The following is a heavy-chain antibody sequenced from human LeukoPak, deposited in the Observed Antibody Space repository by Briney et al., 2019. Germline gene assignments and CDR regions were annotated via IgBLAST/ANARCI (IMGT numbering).Heavy chain of an antibody. CDR1: GFIFSSYA. CDR2: ISASDNST. CDR3: ARTPHTAAGTTGYFDY. V-gene: IGHV3-23*01. Sequence: GGSLRLSCSASGFIFSSYAMSWVRQAPGKGLEWVSGISASDNSTYYADSVKGRFTISRDNSKNTLYLQMNSLRAEDTALYYCARTPHTAAGTTGYFDYWGQGTLVTVSS. J-gene: IGHJ4*02. D-gene: IGHD6-13*01.